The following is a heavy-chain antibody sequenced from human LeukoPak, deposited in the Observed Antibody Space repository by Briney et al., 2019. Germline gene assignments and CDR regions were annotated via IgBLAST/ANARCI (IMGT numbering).Heavy chain of an antibody. CDR2: ISSSGGST. D-gene: IGHD5/OR15-5a*01. J-gene: IGHJ4*02. CDR1: GFIFSTYI. CDR3: AKAAVYHDSCPDS. V-gene: IGHV3-23*01. Sequence: PGGSLRPSCAASGFIFSTYIMSWVRQAPGKGLEWVSSISSSGGSTYYADSVKGRFTISRDNSKNTLYLQVNSLRAEDTAVYYCAKAAVYHDSCPDSWGQGTLVTVSS.